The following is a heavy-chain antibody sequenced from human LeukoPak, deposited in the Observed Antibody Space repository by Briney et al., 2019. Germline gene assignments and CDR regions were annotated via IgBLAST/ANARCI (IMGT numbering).Heavy chain of an antibody. Sequence: GGSLRLSCAASGFTFNSYAMSWVRQAPGKGLEWVSAMSGSGGNTYYADSVKGRFTISRDNSKNTLYPQMNSLRAEDTALYYCAKESTVTTLRGMMDYWGQGTLVTVSS. D-gene: IGHD4-17*01. CDR1: GFTFNSYA. CDR2: MSGSGGNT. J-gene: IGHJ4*02. CDR3: AKESTVTTLRGMMDY. V-gene: IGHV3-23*01.